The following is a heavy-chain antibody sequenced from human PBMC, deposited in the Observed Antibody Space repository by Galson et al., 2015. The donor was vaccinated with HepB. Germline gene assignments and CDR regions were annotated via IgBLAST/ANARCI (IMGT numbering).Heavy chain of an antibody. CDR2: ITTESDGGTT. V-gene: IGHV3-15*01. J-gene: IGHJ4*02. Sequence: SLRLSCAASGIMFGDAWMSWVRQAPGKGLEWVGRITTESDGGTTYYAAPVKGRFTLSRDDSKNTLYLQMNSLKIEDTGVYYCTTMYYDISTGLIDCWGQGTQVTVSS. CDR3: TTMYYDISTGLIDC. CDR1: GIMFGDAW. D-gene: IGHD3-9*01.